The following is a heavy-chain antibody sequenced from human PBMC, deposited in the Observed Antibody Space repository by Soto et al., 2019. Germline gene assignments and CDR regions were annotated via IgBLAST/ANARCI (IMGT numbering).Heavy chain of an antibody. V-gene: IGHV3-30-3*01. Sequence: QVQLVESGGGVVQPGRSLRLSCAASGFTFSSYAMHWVRQAPGKGLEWVAVISYVGSNKYYADSVKGRFTISRDNSKNTLYLQMNSLRAEDTAVYYCARDQYERLYYFDHWGQGTLVTVSS. CDR2: ISYVGSNK. J-gene: IGHJ4*02. CDR1: GFTFSSYA. CDR3: ARDQYERLYYFDH. D-gene: IGHD5-12*01.